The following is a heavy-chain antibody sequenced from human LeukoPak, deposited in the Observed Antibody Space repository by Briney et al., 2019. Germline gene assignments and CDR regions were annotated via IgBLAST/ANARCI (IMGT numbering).Heavy chain of an antibody. CDR3: ARVGSTTADY. CDR1: GGSISSGGYY. CDR2: IYYSGST. J-gene: IGHJ4*02. V-gene: IGHV4-31*03. D-gene: IGHD4-11*01. Sequence: SETLSLTCTVSGGSISSGGYYWSWIRQHPGKGLEWIGYIYYSGSTYCNPSLKSRVTISVDTSKNQFSLKLSSVTAADTAVYYCARVGSTTADYWGQGTLVTVSS.